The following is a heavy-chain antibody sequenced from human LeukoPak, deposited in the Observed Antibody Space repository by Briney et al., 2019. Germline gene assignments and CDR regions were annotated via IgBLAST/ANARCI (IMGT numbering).Heavy chain of an antibody. CDR1: GYTFTTYV. D-gene: IGHD2-21*01. CDR2: MNPNSGNT. CDR3: ARGVVIVPNYYYYMDC. V-gene: IGHV1-8*01. Sequence: APVRVSCKASGYTFTTYVINWGGQATGQGLEWMGWMNPNSGNTGYAQKFQRRVTMTRNTSISTAYMELSSLRSEDTAVYYCARGVVIVPNYYYYMDCWGKGATVTVSS. J-gene: IGHJ6*03.